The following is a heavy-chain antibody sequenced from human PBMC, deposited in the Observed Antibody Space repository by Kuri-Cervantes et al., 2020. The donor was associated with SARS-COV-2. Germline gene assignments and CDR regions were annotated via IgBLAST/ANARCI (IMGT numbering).Heavy chain of an antibody. D-gene: IGHD1-1*01. CDR3: VRDGDHWNFDY. V-gene: IGHV3-23*01. CDR2: TSDSGANT. Sequence: GESLKISCTASGFTFSNYALTWVRQAPGKGLEWVSVTSDSGANTYYAASVQGRFTISSDNSKNTVYLQLNSLRAEDTAVYYCVRDGDHWNFDYWGQGTLVTVSS. J-gene: IGHJ4*02. CDR1: GFTFSNYA.